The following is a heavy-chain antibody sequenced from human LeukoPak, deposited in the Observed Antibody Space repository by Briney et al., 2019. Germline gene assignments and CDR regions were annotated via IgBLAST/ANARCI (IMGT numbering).Heavy chain of an antibody. CDR3: ARGAYDSSGYPEDAFDI. CDR2: IIPIFGTA. CDR1: GGTFSSYA. Sequence: SVKVSCKASGGTFSSYAISWVQQAPGQGLEWMGGIIPIFGTANYAQKFQGRVTITADESTSTAYMELSSLRSEDTAVYYCARGAYDSSGYPEDAFDIWGQGTMVTVSS. V-gene: IGHV1-69*13. D-gene: IGHD3-22*01. J-gene: IGHJ3*02.